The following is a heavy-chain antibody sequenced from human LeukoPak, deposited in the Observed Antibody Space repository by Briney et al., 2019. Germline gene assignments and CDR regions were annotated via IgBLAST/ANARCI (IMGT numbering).Heavy chain of an antibody. V-gene: IGHV3-30-3*01. J-gene: IGHJ4*02. CDR1: GFTFSSYA. D-gene: IGHD6-13*01. CDR2: ISYDGSNK. Sequence: PGGSLRLSCAASGFTFSSYAMHWVRQAPGKGLEWVAVISYDGSNKYCADSVKGRFTISRDNSKNTLYLQMNSLRAEDTAVYYCARAAAGTDAIDYWGQGTLVTVSS. CDR3: ARAAAGTDAIDY.